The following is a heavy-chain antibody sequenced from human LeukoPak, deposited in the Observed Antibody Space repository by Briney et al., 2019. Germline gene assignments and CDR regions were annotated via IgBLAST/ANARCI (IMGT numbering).Heavy chain of an antibody. D-gene: IGHD6-19*01. V-gene: IGHV4-39*07. CDR2: IYYSGST. CDR3: ASRYSSGWYRRPPIDY. Sequence: SETLSLTCTVSGGSISSSSYYWGWIRQPPGKGLEWIGNIYYSGSTDYNPSLKSRVTISVDTSKNQFSLKLSSVTAADTAVYYCASRYSSGWYRRPPIDYWGQGTLVTVSS. CDR1: GGSISSSSYY. J-gene: IGHJ4*02.